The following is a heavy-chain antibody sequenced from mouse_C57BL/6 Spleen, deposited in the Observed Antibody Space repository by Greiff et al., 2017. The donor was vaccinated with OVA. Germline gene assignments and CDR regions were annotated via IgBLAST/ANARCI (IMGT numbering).Heavy chain of an antibody. V-gene: IGHV1-52*01. CDR3: ARCYYGGSGWYFDV. D-gene: IGHD1-1*01. J-gene: IGHJ1*03. CDR1: GYTFTSYW. Sequence: QVQLQQPGAELVRPGSSVKLSCKASGYTFTSYWMHWVKQRPIQGLEWIGNIDPSDSETHYNQKFKDKATLTVDKSSSTAYMQLSSLTSEDSAVYYCARCYYGGSGWYFDVWGTGTTVTVSS. CDR2: IDPSDSET.